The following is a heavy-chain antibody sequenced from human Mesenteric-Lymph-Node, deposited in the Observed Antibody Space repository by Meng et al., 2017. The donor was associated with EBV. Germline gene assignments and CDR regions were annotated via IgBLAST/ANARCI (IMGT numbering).Heavy chain of an antibody. D-gene: IGHD3-16*01. Sequence: VQLQRLGAGLLKPSETLSLTCDVYGDSFSAYYWGWIRQPPGRGLEWIGDVIHSGNTSYSPSLKSRVTISVDTSKRQFSLKLRSMTAADTAVYYCATGWGKANYWGQGTLVTVSS. CDR2: VIHSGNT. V-gene: IGHV4-34*12. CDR3: ATGWGKANY. CDR1: GDSFSAYY. J-gene: IGHJ4*02.